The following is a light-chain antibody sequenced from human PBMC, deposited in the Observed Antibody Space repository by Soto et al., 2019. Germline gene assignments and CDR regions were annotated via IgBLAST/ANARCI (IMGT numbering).Light chain of an antibody. CDR3: QLLT. J-gene: IGKJ4*01. CDR2: GAS. V-gene: IGKV3-20*01. CDR1: QTISSGF. Sequence: EVVLTQSPGTLSLSPGERATLSCRTSQTISSGFLTWYQQKPGQAPRLLIYGASTRATGIPDRFSASGSGTDFTLTISSLEPEDSAVYYCQLLTFGGGTKVELK.